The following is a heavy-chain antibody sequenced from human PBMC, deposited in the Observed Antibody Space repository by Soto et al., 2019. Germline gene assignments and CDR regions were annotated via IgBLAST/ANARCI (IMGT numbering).Heavy chain of an antibody. V-gene: IGHV1-18*01. J-gene: IGHJ4*02. D-gene: IGHD3-16*01. CDR2: VSAYNGNT. CDR1: GGTFSSYA. CDR3: ARGGTPIDY. Sequence: ASVKVSCKASGGTFSSYAISWVRQAPGQGLEWMGWVSAYNGNTNYAQNFQGRVTMTTDTSTSTAYMELRSLRSDDTAVYYCARGGTPIDYGGRETRVTVSS.